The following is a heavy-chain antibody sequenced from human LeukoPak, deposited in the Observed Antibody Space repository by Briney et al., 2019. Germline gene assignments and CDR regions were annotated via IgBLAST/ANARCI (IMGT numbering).Heavy chain of an antibody. CDR1: GGSFGNYY. CDR2: IHYVGTT. Sequence: SETLSLTCTVSGGSFGNYYWSWVRQSPGKGLEWIGYIHYVGTTNYNPSLKSRVTMSLNTPKNQFSLNLFSVTAADTAIYYCARTTTTPYYSYFYMYGWDKGTTVTVSS. D-gene: IGHD1-1*01. J-gene: IGHJ6*03. CDR3: ARTTTTPYYSYFYMYG. V-gene: IGHV4-59*01.